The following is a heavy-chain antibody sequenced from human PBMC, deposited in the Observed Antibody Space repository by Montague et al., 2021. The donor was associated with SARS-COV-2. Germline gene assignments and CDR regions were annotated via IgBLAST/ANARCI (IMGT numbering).Heavy chain of an antibody. CDR3: ARAGGFDNSGYVGRLRTYYVDY. CDR2: IYYTGSR. V-gene: IGHV4-39*07. Sequence: SETLSLTCTVSGASIRSSDRYWGWIRQPPGKGLEWIVSIYYTGSRYYTPSLTSRLTISVDTSRYQFSLELTSVTAADTAIYYCARAGGFDNSGYVGRLRTYYVDYWGQGLLVTVSS. D-gene: IGHD3-22*01. J-gene: IGHJ4*02. CDR1: GASIRSSDRY.